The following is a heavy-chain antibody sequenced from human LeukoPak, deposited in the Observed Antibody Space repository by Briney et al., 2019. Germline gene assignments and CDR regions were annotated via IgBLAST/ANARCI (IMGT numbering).Heavy chain of an antibody. D-gene: IGHD6-19*01. Sequence: SETLSLTCAVYGGSFSGYYWSWIRQPPGKGLEWIGEINHSGSTNYNPSLKSRVTISVDTSKNQFSLKLSSVTAADTAVYYCARKGRYSSGWYGYWGQGTLFTVSS. V-gene: IGHV4-34*01. J-gene: IGHJ4*02. CDR1: GGSFSGYY. CDR2: INHSGST. CDR3: ARKGRYSSGWYGY.